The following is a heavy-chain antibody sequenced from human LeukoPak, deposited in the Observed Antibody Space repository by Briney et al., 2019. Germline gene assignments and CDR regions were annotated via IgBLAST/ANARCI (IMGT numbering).Heavy chain of an antibody. CDR2: IIPIFGTA. CDR1: GGTFSNYT. J-gene: IGHJ4*02. V-gene: IGHV1-69*01. D-gene: IGHD6-19*01. CDR3: ARVGSGLFKEAFDY. Sequence: SVTVSCKASGGTFSNYTIYWVRQAPGQGLEWMGEIIPIFGTANYAQTFQGRVTITADESTRTPYMELRSLRSDDTAVYYCARVGSGLFKEAFDYWGQGTLVTVSS.